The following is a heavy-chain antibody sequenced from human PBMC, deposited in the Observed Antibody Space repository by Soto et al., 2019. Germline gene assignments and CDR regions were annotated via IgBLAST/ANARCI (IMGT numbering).Heavy chain of an antibody. J-gene: IGHJ3*02. CDR1: GYTFTSYY. V-gene: IGHV1-46*01. Sequence: ASVKVSCKASGYTFTSYYMHRVRQAPGQGLEWMGIINPSGGSTSYAQKFQGRVTMTRDTSTSTVYMELCSLRSEDPAVYYCARDTIVVVPAAEGPDAFESWGQVTMVTVSS. D-gene: IGHD2-2*01. CDR3: ARDTIVVVPAAEGPDAFES. CDR2: INPSGGST.